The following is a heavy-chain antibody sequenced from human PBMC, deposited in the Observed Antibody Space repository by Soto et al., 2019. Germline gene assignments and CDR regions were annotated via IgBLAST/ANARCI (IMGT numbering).Heavy chain of an antibody. CDR2: MHYSGST. CDR3: ARPGYSSSWYWFDP. J-gene: IGHJ5*02. Sequence: PSETLSLTCAVSGYSFRSSDYYWGWIRRPPNKGLEWIGSMHYSGSTFYNPSLKSRVTISVDTSKNQFSLKLTSVTAADTAVYYCARPGYSSSWYWFDPWGQGTLVTVSS. D-gene: IGHD6-13*01. V-gene: IGHV4-39*01. CDR1: GYSFRSSDYY.